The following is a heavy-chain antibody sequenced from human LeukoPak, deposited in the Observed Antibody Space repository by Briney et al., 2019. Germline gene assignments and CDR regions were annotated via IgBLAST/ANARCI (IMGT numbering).Heavy chain of an antibody. CDR3: ARSSSGYYDFDY. CDR2: MNPDSTNT. Sequence: ASVKVSCKASGYTFTSYDINWVRQATGQGLEWMGWMNPDSTNTDYAQRFQGRVTITRNTSMSTAYMELSSLRSEDTAVYYCARSSSGYYDFDYWGQGTLVTVSS. J-gene: IGHJ4*02. CDR1: GYTFTSYD. D-gene: IGHD3-22*01. V-gene: IGHV1-8*03.